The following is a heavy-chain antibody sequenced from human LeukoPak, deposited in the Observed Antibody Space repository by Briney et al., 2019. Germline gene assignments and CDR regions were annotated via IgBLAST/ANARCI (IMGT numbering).Heavy chain of an antibody. V-gene: IGHV3-48*01. CDR1: GFTFSGYN. Sequence: GSLRLSCAASGFTFSGYNMNWVRQAPVKGLEWVSYISGSLSTIYHADSVKGRFTISRDNAKNSLYLQMNSLRAEDTAVYYCAREIGGTTGFDYWGQGTLVTVSS. CDR2: ISGSLSTI. J-gene: IGHJ4*02. D-gene: IGHD3-16*01. CDR3: AREIGGTTGFDY.